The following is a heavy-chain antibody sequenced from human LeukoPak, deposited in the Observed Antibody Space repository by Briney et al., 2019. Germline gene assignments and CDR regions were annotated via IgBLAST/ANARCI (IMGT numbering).Heavy chain of an antibody. V-gene: IGHV3-15*01. D-gene: IGHD6-19*01. CDR3: ASSSSGWSPPYFDL. CDR2: IKSKTDGGTT. CDR1: GFTFSNAW. J-gene: IGHJ2*01. Sequence: GGSLRLSCAASGFTFSNAWMSWVRQAPGKGLEWVGRIKSKTDGGTTDYAAPVKGRFTISRDDSKNTLYLQMNSLKTEDTAVYYCASSSSGWSPPYFDLWGRGTLVTVSS.